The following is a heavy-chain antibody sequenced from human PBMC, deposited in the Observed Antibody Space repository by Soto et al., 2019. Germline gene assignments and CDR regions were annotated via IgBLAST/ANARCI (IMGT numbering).Heavy chain of an antibody. CDR3: ASIPRGLAPAFDN. V-gene: IGHV3-23*01. Sequence: GGSLRLSCAASGFTFSSYAMSWVRQAPGKGLEWVSTISSNGGTTYYADSVKGRFTISRDNSKNTLYVQMHSLRAEDTAVYYCASIPRGLAPAFDNWGEGTIVTVYS. CDR2: ISSNGGTT. CDR1: GFTFSSYA. J-gene: IGHJ4*02. D-gene: IGHD6-19*01.